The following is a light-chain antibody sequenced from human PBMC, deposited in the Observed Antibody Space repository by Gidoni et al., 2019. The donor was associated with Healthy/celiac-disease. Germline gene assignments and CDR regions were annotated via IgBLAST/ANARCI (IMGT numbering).Light chain of an antibody. CDR3: SSYTSSSVV. CDR2: EVS. V-gene: IGLV2-14*01. J-gene: IGLJ2*01. Sequence: QSALTQPASVSGSPGQSLTISCTGTSSDVGGYNYVSWYQQHPGKAPKLMIYEVSNRPSGVSNRFSGPKSGNTASLTISGLQAEDEADYYCSSYTSSSVVFGGGTKLTV. CDR1: SSDVGGYNY.